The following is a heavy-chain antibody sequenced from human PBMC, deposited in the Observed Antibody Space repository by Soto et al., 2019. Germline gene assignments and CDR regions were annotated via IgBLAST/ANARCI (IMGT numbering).Heavy chain of an antibody. CDR2: MNANSGNT. V-gene: IGHV1-8*01. J-gene: IGHJ4*02. CDR1: GYTFTSYD. D-gene: IGHD6-6*01. CDR3: AREDDLVHYFDY. Sequence: ASVKVSCKASGYTFTSYDINWVRQATGQGLEWMGWMNANSGNTGYAQKLQGRVTMTTDTSTSTAYMELSSLRSDDTAVYYCAREDDLVHYFDYWGQGTLVTVSS.